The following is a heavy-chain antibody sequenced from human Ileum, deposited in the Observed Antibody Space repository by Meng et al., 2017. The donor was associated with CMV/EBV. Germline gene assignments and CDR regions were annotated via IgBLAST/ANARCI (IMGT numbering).Heavy chain of an antibody. CDR3: AKDRRADSNYPHFDY. V-gene: IGHV3-23*01. Sequence: SGFAFSSYTMSWVRQAPGKGLEWVSSINGGGVNTNYADSVKGRFTIFRDNSKNTVYLEMNSLRAEDTAIYYCAKDRRADSNYPHFDYWGQGTLVTVSS. CDR1: GFAFSSYT. D-gene: IGHD4-11*01. CDR2: INGGGVNT. J-gene: IGHJ4*02.